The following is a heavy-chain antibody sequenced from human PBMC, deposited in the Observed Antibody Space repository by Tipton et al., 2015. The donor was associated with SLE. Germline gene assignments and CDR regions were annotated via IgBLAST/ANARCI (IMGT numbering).Heavy chain of an antibody. J-gene: IGHJ6*03. Sequence: SLRLSCAASGFTFSSYDMHWVRQATGKGLEWVSAIGTAGDTYYPGSVKGRFTISRENAKNSLYLQMNSLRAGDTAVYYCARGAMGYSSSWSPYYYMDVWGKGTTVTVSS. D-gene: IGHD6-13*01. V-gene: IGHV3-13*04. CDR3: ARGAMGYSSSWSPYYYMDV. CDR1: GFTFSSYD. CDR2: IGTAGDT.